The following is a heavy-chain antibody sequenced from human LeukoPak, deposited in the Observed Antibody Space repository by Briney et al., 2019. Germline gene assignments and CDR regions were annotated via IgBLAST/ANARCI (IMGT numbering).Heavy chain of an antibody. Sequence: PSETLSLTCGVSGGSITNTNYWTWVRQPPGKGLEWIGAVNLQGSTNYNPSLMGRVAISVDTSENPLSLQLPSVTAADTAVYYCAREGGPYRPLDYSGQGTLVTVSS. V-gene: IGHV4-4*02. CDR2: VNLQGST. CDR3: AREGGPYRPLDY. J-gene: IGHJ4*02. CDR1: GGSITNTNY.